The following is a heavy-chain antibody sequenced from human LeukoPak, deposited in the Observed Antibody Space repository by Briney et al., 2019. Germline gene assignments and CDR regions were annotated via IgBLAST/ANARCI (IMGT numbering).Heavy chain of an antibody. CDR2: ISSSSSYI. V-gene: IGHV3-21*01. J-gene: IGHJ5*02. CDR3: ARLDSSSWLISNWFDP. D-gene: IGHD6-13*01. CDR1: GFTFSSYS. Sequence: GGSLRLSCAASGFTFSSYSMNWVRQAPGKGLEWVSSISSSSSYIYYADSVKGRFTISRDNAKNSLYLQMNSLRAEDTAVYYCARLDSSSWLISNWFDPWGQGTLVTVSS.